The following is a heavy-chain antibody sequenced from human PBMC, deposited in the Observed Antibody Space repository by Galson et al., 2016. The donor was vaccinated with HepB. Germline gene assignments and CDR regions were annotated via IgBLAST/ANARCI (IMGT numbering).Heavy chain of an antibody. Sequence: TLSLTCTVFGGSISSGDYLWSWIRQHPGRGLEWIGYVSYSGSTYYNPSLKSRVTISVDTSKNYFSLKVSSVTAADTAVYYCAKARAFTFESWGQGTLVTVSS. J-gene: IGHJ4*02. CDR2: VSYSGST. CDR1: GGSISSGDYL. V-gene: IGHV4-31*03. CDR3: AKARAFTFES.